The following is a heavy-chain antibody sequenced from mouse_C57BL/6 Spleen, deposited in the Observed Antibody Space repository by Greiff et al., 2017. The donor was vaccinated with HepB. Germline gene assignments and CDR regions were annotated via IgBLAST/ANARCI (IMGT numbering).Heavy chain of an antibody. CDR3: VRGLITTVVAPYYYAMDY. Sequence: EVQLVESGGGLVQPKGSLKLSCAASGFTFNTYAMHWVRQAPGKGLEWVARIRSKSSNYATYYADSVKDRFTISRDDSQSMLYLQMNNLKTEDTAMYYCVRGLITTVVAPYYYAMDYWGQGTSVTVSS. D-gene: IGHD1-1*01. CDR2: IRSKSSNYAT. CDR1: GFTFNTYA. V-gene: IGHV10-3*01. J-gene: IGHJ4*01.